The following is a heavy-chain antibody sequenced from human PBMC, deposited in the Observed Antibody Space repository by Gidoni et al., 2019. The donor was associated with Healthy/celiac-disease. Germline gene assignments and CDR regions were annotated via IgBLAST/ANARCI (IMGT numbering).Heavy chain of an antibody. CDR3: AKDPRYDSSGYYSEDAFDI. CDR1: AFTVRSYA. V-gene: IGHV3-23*01. J-gene: IGHJ3*02. CDR2: ISGSGGST. D-gene: IGHD3-22*01. Sequence: EVQLLESGGGLVQPGGSLRLSSAATAFTVRSYALSWVRLAPGQGLGWVSTISGSGGSTYYADSVKSRFTNSRDNSKNTLYLQMNSLRAEDTAVYYCAKDPRYDSSGYYSEDAFDIWGQGTMVTVSS.